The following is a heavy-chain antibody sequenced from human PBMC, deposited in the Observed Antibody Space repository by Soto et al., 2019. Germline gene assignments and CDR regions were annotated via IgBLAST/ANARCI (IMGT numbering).Heavy chain of an antibody. CDR2: ISGYNGNT. CDR3: AREYGNYGPDY. D-gene: IGHD4-17*01. V-gene: IGHV1-18*01. CDR1: GYTFTTYG. Sequence: QVQLVQSGAEVKKPGASVKVSCKASGYTFTTYGIDWVRQAPGQGLEWMGWISGYNGNTNYAQKLQGRVTMTSDTATNTAYMELRSLRSDDTAVYYCAREYGNYGPDYWGQGTLVTVSS. J-gene: IGHJ4*02.